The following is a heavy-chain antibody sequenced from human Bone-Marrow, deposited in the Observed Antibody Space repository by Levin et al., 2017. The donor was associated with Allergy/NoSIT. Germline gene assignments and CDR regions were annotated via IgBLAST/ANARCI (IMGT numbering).Heavy chain of an antibody. Sequence: SETLSLTCTVSGGSISSYYWTWIRQPPGKGLEWIGSIHYTGSTNYNPSLKSRVTISVDTSKNEFSLKLGSVTAADTAVDYCARDQSGYYCWGQGTLVTVSA. V-gene: IGHV4-59*01. CDR3: ARDQSGYYC. D-gene: IGHD3-22*01. J-gene: IGHJ4*02. CDR1: GGSISSYY. CDR2: IHYTGST.